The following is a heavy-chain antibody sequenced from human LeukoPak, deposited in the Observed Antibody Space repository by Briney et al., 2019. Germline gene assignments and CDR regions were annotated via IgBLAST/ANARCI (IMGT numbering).Heavy chain of an antibody. CDR1: GGTFSSHA. J-gene: IGHJ4*02. Sequence: SVKVFCKASGGTFSSHAISWVRQAPGQGLVWVGGTIPIFGTTKYAQKFRGRVTITTDEYTSPGYMELRSLRSDDTAVYYCAGGDNGYDYGFDNWGQGTLVTVSS. V-gene: IGHV1-69*05. D-gene: IGHD5-12*01. CDR2: TIPIFGTT. CDR3: AGGDNGYDYGFDN.